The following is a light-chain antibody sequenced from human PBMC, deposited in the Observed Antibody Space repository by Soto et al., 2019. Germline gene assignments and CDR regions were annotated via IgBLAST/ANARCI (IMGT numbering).Light chain of an antibody. CDR2: LAS. Sequence: DIQMTQSPSSLSAFVGDRVTITCRASQSIRSFLNWYQQKPGKAPKLLIYLASSLQSGVPPRFSGSGSGTDFTLTISSLQPEDSATYYCQHIYSPPHTFGQGTRLEIK. V-gene: IGKV1-39*01. J-gene: IGKJ5*01. CDR1: QSIRSF. CDR3: QHIYSPPHT.